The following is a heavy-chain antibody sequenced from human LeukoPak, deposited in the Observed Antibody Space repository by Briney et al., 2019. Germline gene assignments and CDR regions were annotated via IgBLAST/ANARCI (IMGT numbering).Heavy chain of an antibody. V-gene: IGHV4-59*01. D-gene: IGHD2-15*01. Sequence: SETLSLTCTVSGGSISSYYWSWIRQPPGKGLEWFGYIYYSGSTNYNPSLKSRVTISVDTSKNQFSLKLSSVTAADTAVYYCARGESCSGGSCPPRKYYGMDVWGQGTTVTVSS. CDR3: ARGESCSGGSCPPRKYYGMDV. J-gene: IGHJ6*02. CDR2: IYYSGST. CDR1: GGSISSYY.